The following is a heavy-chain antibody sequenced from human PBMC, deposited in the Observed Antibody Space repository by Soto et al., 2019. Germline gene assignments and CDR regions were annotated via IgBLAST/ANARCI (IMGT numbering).Heavy chain of an antibody. V-gene: IGHV4-31*03. Sequence: QVQLLESGPGLVKPSQTLSLTCTVSGGSISSGGYYWSWIRQLPGKGLEWIGYISNSGSTYYNPSLKSRVTISLDPSKNHSSLKLSSVTAAHTAVYYCARSSQSWFFDLWGRGILVTVSS. CDR2: ISNSGST. J-gene: IGHJ2*01. CDR3: ARSSQSWFFDL. CDR1: GGSISSGGYY. D-gene: IGHD4-4*01.